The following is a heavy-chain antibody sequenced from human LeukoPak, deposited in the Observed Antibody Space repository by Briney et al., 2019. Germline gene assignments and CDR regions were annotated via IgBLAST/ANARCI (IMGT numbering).Heavy chain of an antibody. CDR3: ARGYHSTSLTIQH. J-gene: IGHJ1*01. Sequence: PGGSLRLSCEAAGFIFSGFGMNWVRQAPGKGLEWVSYISSSGSTIYADSVQGRFTISRDNAKNSLYLQMNSLRAEDTAVYYCARGYHSTSLTIQHWGQGTLVTVSS. V-gene: IGHV3-48*04. CDR2: ISSSGSTI. D-gene: IGHD6-13*01. CDR1: GFIFSGFG.